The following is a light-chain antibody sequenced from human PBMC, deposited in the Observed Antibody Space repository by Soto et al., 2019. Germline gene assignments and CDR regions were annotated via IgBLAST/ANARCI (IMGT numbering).Light chain of an antibody. Sequence: IQMTQSPSSLSASVGDRVTITCRASHDISTHLNWYQQMPGKAPKLLIYETSNVQTGVPSRFSGHGSGTDFVFTISSLQPEDIGTYYCQQYDNVGITFGQGTRL. V-gene: IGKV1-33*01. J-gene: IGKJ5*01. CDR1: HDISTH. CDR2: ETS. CDR3: QQYDNVGIT.